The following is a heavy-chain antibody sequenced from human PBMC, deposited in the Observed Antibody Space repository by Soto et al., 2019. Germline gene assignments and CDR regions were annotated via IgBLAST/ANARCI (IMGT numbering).Heavy chain of an antibody. V-gene: IGHV4-59*01. CDR1: GGCMSSYY. D-gene: IGHD4-17*01. J-gene: IGHJ3*02. CDR2: IYYSGST. Sequence: PSETLSLTCTVSGGCMSSYYWSWIRQPPGKGLEWIGYIYYSGSTNYNPSLKSRVTISVDTSKNQFSLKLSSVTAADTAVYYCATNDYGEILDAFDIWGQGTMVTVSS. CDR3: ATNDYGEILDAFDI.